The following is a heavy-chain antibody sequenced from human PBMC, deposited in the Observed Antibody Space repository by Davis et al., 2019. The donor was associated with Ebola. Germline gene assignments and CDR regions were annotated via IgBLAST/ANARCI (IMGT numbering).Heavy chain of an antibody. V-gene: IGHV4-59*12. Sequence: MPSETLSLTCTVSGGSISSYYWSWIRQPPGKGLEWIGCIYYSGSTNYNPSLKSRVTISVDTSKNQFSLKLSSVTAADTAVYYCAKAYSGSHLLGTRSYYYGMDVWGQGTTVTVSS. CDR3: AKAYSGSHLLGTRSYYYGMDV. J-gene: IGHJ6*02. D-gene: IGHD1-26*01. CDR1: GGSISSYY. CDR2: IYYSGST.